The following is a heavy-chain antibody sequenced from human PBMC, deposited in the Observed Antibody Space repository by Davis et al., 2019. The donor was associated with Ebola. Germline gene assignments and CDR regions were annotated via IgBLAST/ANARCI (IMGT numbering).Heavy chain of an antibody. Sequence: ASVKVSCKASGYTFTGHYIHWVRQAPGQGLEWMGIINPSGGSTSYAQKFQGRVTMTRDTSTSTVYMELSSLRSEDTAVYYCVRGDEQWLVRGFDYWGQGTLVTVSS. CDR1: GYTFTGHY. J-gene: IGHJ4*02. CDR3: VRGDEQWLVRGFDY. V-gene: IGHV1-46*03. CDR2: INPSGGST. D-gene: IGHD6-19*01.